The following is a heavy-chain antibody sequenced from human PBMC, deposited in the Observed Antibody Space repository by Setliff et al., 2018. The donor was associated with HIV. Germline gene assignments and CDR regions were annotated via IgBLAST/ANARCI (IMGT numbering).Heavy chain of an antibody. CDR1: GYSFTSYW. CDR3: ARGFCGDYYFDY. CDR2: IDPSNSNT. Sequence: PGESLKISCKGSGYSFTSYWISWVRQMPGKGLEWMGRIDPSNSNTNYSPSFQGHVTISADKSISTAYLQWSSLKASDTAMYYCARGFCGDYYFDYWGQGTLVTVSS. V-gene: IGHV5-10-1*01. J-gene: IGHJ4*02. D-gene: IGHD4-17*01.